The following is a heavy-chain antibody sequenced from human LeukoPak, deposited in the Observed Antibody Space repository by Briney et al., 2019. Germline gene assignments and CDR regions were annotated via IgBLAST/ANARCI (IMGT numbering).Heavy chain of an antibody. D-gene: IGHD3-10*01. V-gene: IGHV1-24*01. CDR1: GYTLTELS. J-gene: IGHJ3*02. CDR3: ATGGRRGSRMKDAFDI. CDR2: FDPEDGET. Sequence: ASVKVSCKVSGYTLTELSMHWVRQAPGKGLEWMGGFDPEDGETIYAQKFQGRVTMTEDTSTDTAYMELSSLRSEDTAVYYCATGGRRGSRMKDAFDIWGQGTMVTVSS.